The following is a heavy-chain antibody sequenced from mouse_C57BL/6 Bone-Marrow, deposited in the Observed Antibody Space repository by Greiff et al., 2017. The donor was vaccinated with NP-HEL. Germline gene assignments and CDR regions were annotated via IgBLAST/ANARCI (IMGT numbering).Heavy chain of an antibody. J-gene: IGHJ1*03. CDR1: GYTFTDYN. CDR3: ALITTVVAPYFDV. CDR2: INPNNGGT. Sequence: VQLQQSGPELVKPGASVKIPCKASGYTFTDYNMDWVKQSHGKSLEWIGDINPNNGGTIYNQKFKGKATLTVDKSSSTAYMELRSLTSEDTAVYYCALITTVVAPYFDVWGTGTTVTVSS. D-gene: IGHD1-1*01. V-gene: IGHV1-18*01.